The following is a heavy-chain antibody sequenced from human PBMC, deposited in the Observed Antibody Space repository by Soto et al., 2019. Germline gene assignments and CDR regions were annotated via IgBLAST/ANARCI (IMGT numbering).Heavy chain of an antibody. J-gene: IGHJ4*02. CDR3: ARLSSSSSERAFDY. CDR2: IYYSGST. CDR1: GGSISSSSYY. V-gene: IGHV4-39*01. D-gene: IGHD6-6*01. Sequence: QLQLQESGPGLVKPSETLSLTCTVSGGSISSSSYYWGWIRQPPGKGLEWIGSIYYSGSTYYNPSLKSRVTISVDTSKNQFSLKLSSVTAADTAVYYCARLSSSSSERAFDYWGQGTLVTVSS.